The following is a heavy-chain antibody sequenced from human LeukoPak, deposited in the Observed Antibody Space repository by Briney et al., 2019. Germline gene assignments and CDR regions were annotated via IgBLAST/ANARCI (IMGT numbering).Heavy chain of an antibody. CDR2: ISPYNGNT. J-gene: IGHJ4*02. V-gene: IGHV1-18*01. CDR1: GYTFNTYG. CDR3: ARDLLYYDFWSGYSPGPFDY. Sequence: ASVKVSCKPSGYTFNTYGITWVRQAPGQGLEWMGWISPYNGNTNYAQKLQGRVTMTTDTSTSTAYMELRSLRSDDTAVYYCARDLLYYDFWSGYSPGPFDYWGQGTLVTVSS. D-gene: IGHD3-3*01.